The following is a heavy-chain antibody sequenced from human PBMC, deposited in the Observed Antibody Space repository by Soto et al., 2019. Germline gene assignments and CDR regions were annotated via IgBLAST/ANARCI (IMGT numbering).Heavy chain of an antibody. CDR1: GFTFSSYS. CDR2: ISSSSSYI. J-gene: IGHJ4*02. CDR3: ARDEVAATSDPAY. V-gene: IGHV3-21*01. Sequence: GGSLRLSCAASGFTFSSYSMNWVRQAPGKGLEWVSSISSSSSYIYYADSVKGRFTISRDNAKNSLYLQMNSLRAEDTAVYYCARDEVAATSDPAYWGEGTLVNV. D-gene: IGHD2-15*01.